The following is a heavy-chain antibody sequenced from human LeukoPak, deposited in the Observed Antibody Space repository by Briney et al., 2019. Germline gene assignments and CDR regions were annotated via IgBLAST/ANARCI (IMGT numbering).Heavy chain of an antibody. J-gene: IGHJ5*02. D-gene: IGHD6-13*01. CDR1: GGTFSSYA. CDR2: IIPILGIA. Sequence: GASVKVSCKASGGTFSSYAISWVRQAPGQGLEWMGRIIPILGIANYAQKVQGRVTITADKSTSTAYMELSSLRSEDTAVYYCAGLRIAAAGTVYWFDPWGQGTLVTVSS. V-gene: IGHV1-69*04. CDR3: AGLRIAAAGTVYWFDP.